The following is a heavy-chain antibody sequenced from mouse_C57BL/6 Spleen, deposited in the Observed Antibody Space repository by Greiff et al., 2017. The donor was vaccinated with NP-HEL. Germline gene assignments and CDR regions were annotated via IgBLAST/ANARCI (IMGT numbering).Heavy chain of an antibody. D-gene: IGHD2-2*01. CDR2: IDPSDSET. J-gene: IGHJ3*01. Sequence: VQLQQSGAELVRPGSSVKLSCKASGYTFTSYWMHWVKQRPIQGLEWIGNIDPSDSETHYNQKFKDKATLTVDKSSSTAYMQLSSLTSEDSAVYYCARSTRVTTEFAYWGQGTLVTVSA. CDR1: GYTFTSYW. V-gene: IGHV1-52*01. CDR3: ARSTRVTTEFAY.